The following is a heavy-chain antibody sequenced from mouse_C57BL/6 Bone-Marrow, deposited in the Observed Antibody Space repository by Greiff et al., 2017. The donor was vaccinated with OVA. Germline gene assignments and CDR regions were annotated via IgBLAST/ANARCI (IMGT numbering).Heavy chain of an antibody. J-gene: IGHJ2*01. D-gene: IGHD2-3*01. CDR2: ISYAGSN. CDR1: GYSITSGYY. CDR3: ARVGYYGY. V-gene: IGHV3-6*01. Sequence: EVQLQESGPGLVKPSQSLSLTCSVTGYSITSGYYWNWIRQFPGNKLEWMGYISYAGSNNYNPSLKNRISITRDTSKNQFFLKLNSVTTEDTATYYCARVGYYGYWGQGTTLTVSS.